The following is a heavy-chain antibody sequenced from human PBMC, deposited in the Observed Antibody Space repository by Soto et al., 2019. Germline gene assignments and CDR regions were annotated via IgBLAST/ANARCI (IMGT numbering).Heavy chain of an antibody. CDR3: AGGSGWLIDY. V-gene: IGHV3-7*03. J-gene: IGHJ4*02. Sequence: EVQLVESGGGLVQPGGSLRLSCEASGFSFSSYWMNWVRQAPGKGLEWVAIIKKDGSVKYYVDSVKGRFTISRDNAKNSLYLQMNGRRAEDTAVYYCAGGSGWLIDYWGRGTLVTVSS. CDR2: IKKDGSVK. D-gene: IGHD6-19*01. CDR1: GFSFSSYW.